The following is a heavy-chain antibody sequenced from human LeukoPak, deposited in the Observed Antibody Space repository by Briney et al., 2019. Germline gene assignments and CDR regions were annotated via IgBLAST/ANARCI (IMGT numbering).Heavy chain of an antibody. J-gene: IGHJ5*02. D-gene: IGHD2-2*01. CDR3: ASRKSYCSSTSCFKRYNWFDP. CDR1: GGSISSYY. CDR2: IYYSGST. Sequence: SETLSLTCTVSGGSISSYYWSWIRQPPGKGLEWIGYIYYSGSTDYNPSLKSRVTISVDRSKNQFSLKLSSVTAADTAVYYCASRKSYCSSTSCFKRYNWFDPWGQGTLVTVSS. V-gene: IGHV4-59*12.